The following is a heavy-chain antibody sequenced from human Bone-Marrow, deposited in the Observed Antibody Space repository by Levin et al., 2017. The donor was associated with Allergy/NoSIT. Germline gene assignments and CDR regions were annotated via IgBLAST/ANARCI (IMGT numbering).Heavy chain of an antibody. Sequence: GESLKISCAASGFIFSDYGMHWVRQAPGKGLEWVSVITYEANNEYYADSVKGRLTISRDNSKNTLYLQMNSLRAEDTAVYYCAKSDTAYSYYFAKDVWGQGTTVIVSS. V-gene: IGHV3-30*18. D-gene: IGHD5-18*01. CDR2: ITYEANNE. J-gene: IGHJ6*02. CDR3: AKSDTAYSYYFAKDV. CDR1: GFIFSDYG.